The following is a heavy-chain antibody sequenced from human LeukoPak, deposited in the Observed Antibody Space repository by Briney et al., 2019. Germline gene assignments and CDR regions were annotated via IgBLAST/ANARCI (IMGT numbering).Heavy chain of an antibody. V-gene: IGHV3-48*02. Sequence: SLTLSSPVSGFTSISYSMDWVRPAAWGGLEWVSYTMSSSSRIYYPGSVKARFTISRDNAKNSLYLQMTSLRDEDTAVYYCARSVKTPVDYWGQGTLVTVSS. J-gene: IGHJ4*02. CDR3: ARSVKTPVDY. CDR2: TMSSSSRI. CDR1: GFTSISYS.